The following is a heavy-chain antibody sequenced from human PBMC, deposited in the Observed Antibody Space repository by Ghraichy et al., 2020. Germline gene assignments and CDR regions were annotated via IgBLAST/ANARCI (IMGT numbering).Heavy chain of an antibody. Sequence: SETLSLTCTVSGGSISSYYWSWIRQPAGKGLEWIGRIYTSGSTNYNPSLKSRVTMSVDTSKNQFSLKLSSVTAADTAVYYCARDSDILTGYYEYGLDYWGQGTLVTVSS. CDR2: IYTSGST. CDR3: ARDSDILTGYYEYGLDY. V-gene: IGHV4-4*07. CDR1: GGSISSYY. D-gene: IGHD3-9*01. J-gene: IGHJ4*02.